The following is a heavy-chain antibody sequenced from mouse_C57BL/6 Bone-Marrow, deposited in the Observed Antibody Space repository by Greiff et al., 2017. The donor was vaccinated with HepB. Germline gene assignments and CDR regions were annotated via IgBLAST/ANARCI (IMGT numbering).Heavy chain of an antibody. V-gene: IGHV1-82*01. Sequence: QVQLKQSGPELVKPGASVKISCKASGYAFSSSWMNWVKQRPGKGLEWIGRIYPGDGDTNYNGKFKGKATLTADKSSSTAYMQLSSLTSEDSAVYYCARERITTVVATDYWGQGTTLTVSS. CDR3: ARERITTVVATDY. D-gene: IGHD1-1*01. CDR2: IYPGDGDT. J-gene: IGHJ2*01. CDR1: GYAFSSSW.